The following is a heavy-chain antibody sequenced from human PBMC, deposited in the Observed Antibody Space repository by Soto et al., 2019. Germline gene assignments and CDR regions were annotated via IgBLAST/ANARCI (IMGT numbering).Heavy chain of an antibody. CDR1: GGSISSYY. D-gene: IGHD4-17*01. J-gene: IGHJ4*02. Sequence: QVQLQESGPGLVKPSETLSLTCTVSGGSISSYYWSWIRQPPGKGLEWIGYISYSGSTKYNPSLKSRVTISVDTSKNQFSLKLSSVTAADTAVYYCARAYGDYFDYWGQGTLVTVSS. CDR2: ISYSGST. CDR3: ARAYGDYFDY. V-gene: IGHV4-59*01.